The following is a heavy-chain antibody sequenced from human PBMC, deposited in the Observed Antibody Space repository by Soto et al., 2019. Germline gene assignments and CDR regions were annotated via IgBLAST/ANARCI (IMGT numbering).Heavy chain of an antibody. V-gene: IGHV1-46*01. J-gene: IGHJ6*02. CDR2: INPSGGST. CDR1: GYTFTSYY. CDR3: ARAVCSSTSCYSLGHYYYGMDV. D-gene: IGHD2-2*02. Sequence: ASVKVSCKASGYTFTSYYMHWVRQAPGQGLEWMGIINPSGGSTSYAQKFQGRVTMTRDTPTSTVYMELSSLRSEDTAVYYCARAVCSSTSCYSLGHYYYGMDVWGQGTTVTVSS.